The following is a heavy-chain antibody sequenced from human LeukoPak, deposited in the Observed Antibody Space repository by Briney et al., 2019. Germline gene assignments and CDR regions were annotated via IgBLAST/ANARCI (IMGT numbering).Heavy chain of an antibody. J-gene: IGHJ3*02. CDR2: ISSSGSTI. Sequence: GGSLRLSCAASGFIFSSYEMNWVRQATGNGLEWVSYISSSGSTIYYADSVKGRFTISRDNSKNSLYLQMNSLRTEDTALYYCAKDIGVATIGNAFDIWGQGTMVTVSS. CDR1: GFIFSSYE. CDR3: AKDIGVATIGNAFDI. D-gene: IGHD5-12*01. V-gene: IGHV3-48*03.